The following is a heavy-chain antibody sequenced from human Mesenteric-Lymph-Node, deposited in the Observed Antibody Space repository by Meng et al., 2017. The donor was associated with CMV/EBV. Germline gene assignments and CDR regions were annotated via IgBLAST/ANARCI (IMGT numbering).Heavy chain of an antibody. Sequence: ASVKVSCKASGYTFTSYYMHWVRQAPGQGLEWMGIINPSGGSTSYAQKFQGRVTMTRDTSTSTVYMELSSLRSEDTAVYYCARDRPTGGHYYGMDVWGQGTTVTVSS. CDR2: INPSGGST. D-gene: IGHD7-27*01. V-gene: IGHV1-46*01. J-gene: IGHJ6*02. CDR3: ARDRPTGGHYYGMDV. CDR1: GYTFTSYY.